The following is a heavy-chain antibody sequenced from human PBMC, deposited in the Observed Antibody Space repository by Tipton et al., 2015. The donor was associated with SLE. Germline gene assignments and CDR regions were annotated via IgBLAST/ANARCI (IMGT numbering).Heavy chain of an antibody. J-gene: IGHJ4*02. CDR1: GGSISSGDYF. CDR2: IYYSGTT. D-gene: IGHD5-18*01. CDR3: ARMGISYGKYHFDY. Sequence: TLSLTCSVSGGSISSGDYFWSWIRQPPGRGLEWLGYIYYSGTTYYNSSLESRVTISVDTSKNQFSLKLSSVTAADTAVYYCARMGISYGKYHFDYWGQGTLVTVSS. V-gene: IGHV4-30-4*01.